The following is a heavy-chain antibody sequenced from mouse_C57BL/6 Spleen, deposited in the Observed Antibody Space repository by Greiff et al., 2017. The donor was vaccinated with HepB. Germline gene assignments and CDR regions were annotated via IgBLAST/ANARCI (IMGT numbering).Heavy chain of an antibody. CDR3: AKNYGPWYFDV. V-gene: IGHV1-42*01. J-gene: IGHJ1*03. Sequence: VQLQQSGPELVKPGASVKISCKASGYSFTGYYMNWVKQSPEKSLEWIGEINPSTGGTTYNQKFKAKATLTVDKSSSTAYMQLKSLTSEDSAVYYCAKNYGPWYFDVWGTGTTVTVSS. D-gene: IGHD1-1*01. CDR2: INPSTGGT. CDR1: GYSFTGYY.